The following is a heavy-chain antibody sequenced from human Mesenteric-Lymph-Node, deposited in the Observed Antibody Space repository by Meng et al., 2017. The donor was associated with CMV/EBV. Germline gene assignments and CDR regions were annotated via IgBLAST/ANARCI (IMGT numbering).Heavy chain of an antibody. V-gene: IGHV4-30-4*01. CDR2: IYYSAGT. J-gene: IGHJ4*02. CDR1: GGPMYSGDYF. D-gene: IGHD2-21*01. CDR3: ARGGLAYCGGDCYRGIDH. Sequence: SETLSLTRTVSGGPMYSGDYFWTWIRQPPGKGLEWIGYIYYSAGTYYNKSLKGRVTISADTSKKQFSLKLSSVTAADTAVYYCARGGLAYCGGDCYRGIDHWGQGMLVTVSS.